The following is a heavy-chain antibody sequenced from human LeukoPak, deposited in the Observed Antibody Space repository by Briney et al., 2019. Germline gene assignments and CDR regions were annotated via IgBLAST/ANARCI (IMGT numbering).Heavy chain of an antibody. CDR3: ARQTTDSSDSEGYY. V-gene: IGHV4-39*01. J-gene: IGHJ4*02. Sequence: SETLSLTCTVSGGSISSSSYYWGWIRQPPGKGLEWFGSIYYSGSTYYNPSLKSRVTISVDTSKNQFSLKLSSVTAADTAVYYCARQTTDSSDSEGYYWGQGTLVTVSS. CDR1: GGSISSSSYY. CDR2: IYYSGST. D-gene: IGHD3-22*01.